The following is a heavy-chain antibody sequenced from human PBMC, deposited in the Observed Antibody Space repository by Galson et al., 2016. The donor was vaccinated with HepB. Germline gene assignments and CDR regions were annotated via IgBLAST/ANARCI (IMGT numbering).Heavy chain of an antibody. CDR2: IRQDGSEI. V-gene: IGHV3-7*03. CDR3: ASPAPYNDNSFIIKY. J-gene: IGHJ4*02. D-gene: IGHD3-22*01. CDR1: GFTLGDHW. Sequence: SLRLSCAASGFTLGDHWMHWVRQAPGKGLDWVANIRQDGSEIYYVDSVKGRFTISRDNAKNSLYLQMNSLRAEDTAAYYRASPAPYNDNSFIIKYWGQGTLVTVSS.